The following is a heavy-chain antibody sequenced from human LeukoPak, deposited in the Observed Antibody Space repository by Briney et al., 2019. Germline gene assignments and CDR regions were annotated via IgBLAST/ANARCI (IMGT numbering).Heavy chain of an antibody. Sequence: SETLSLTCAVYGGSFSGYYWSWIRRPPGKGLEWIGEISHSGSTDYSPSLKGRVTISLDTSRNQFSLKLSSVTAADTAMYYCGRGPVWRIAARPFDTWGQGTLVTVSS. J-gene: IGHJ4*02. CDR3: GRGPVWRIAARPFDT. CDR1: GGSFSGYY. V-gene: IGHV4-34*01. CDR2: ISHSGST. D-gene: IGHD6-6*01.